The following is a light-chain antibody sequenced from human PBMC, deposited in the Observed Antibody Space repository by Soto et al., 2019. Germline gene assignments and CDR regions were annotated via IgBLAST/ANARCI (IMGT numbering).Light chain of an antibody. CDR3: QQYNNWPPWT. J-gene: IGKJ1*01. V-gene: IGKV3-15*01. CDR1: QRISRN. Sequence: EIVMTQSPATLSVSPGESATLSCRASQRISRNLAWYQQKPGQAPRLLIYDASTRATAIPARFSGSGSETEFTLTISSRQSEDSAVYYCQQYNNWPPWTFGQGTKVEIK. CDR2: DAS.